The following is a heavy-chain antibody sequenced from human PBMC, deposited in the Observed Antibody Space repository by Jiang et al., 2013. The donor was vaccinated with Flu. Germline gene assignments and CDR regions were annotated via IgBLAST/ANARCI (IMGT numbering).Heavy chain of an antibody. D-gene: IGHD6-19*01. J-gene: IGHJ2*01. CDR3: TRLPWYSSGWGYFDL. Sequence: LLKPSETLSLTCTVSGGSISSYSWNWIRQPPGKGLEWIGYINNSGRTKYNPSLKSRVTISVDTPKNQFSLKLSFVTAADTAVYYCTRLPWYSSGWGYFDLWGRGTLVTVSS. CDR2: INNSGRT. V-gene: IGHV4-59*08. CDR1: GGSISSYS.